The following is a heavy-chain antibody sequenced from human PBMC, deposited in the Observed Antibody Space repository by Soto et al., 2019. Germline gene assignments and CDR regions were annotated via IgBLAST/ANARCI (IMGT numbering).Heavy chain of an antibody. CDR3: TGEVASGY. CDR1: GFTVSTYG. V-gene: IGHV3-30*03. Sequence: QVPLVESGGGVVQPGRSLRLSCAVSGFTVSTYGMHWVRQAPGKGLEWVAVISRDGGTKNYADSVKGRFTISRDNSRNTLFLEMNSLRGDDMAVYYCTGEVASGYWGQGTLVTVSS. CDR2: ISRDGGTK. J-gene: IGHJ4*02. D-gene: IGHD2-8*02.